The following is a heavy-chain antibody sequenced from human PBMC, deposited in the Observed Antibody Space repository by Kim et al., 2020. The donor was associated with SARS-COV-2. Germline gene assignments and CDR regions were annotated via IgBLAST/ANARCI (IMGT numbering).Heavy chain of an antibody. Sequence: GGSLRLSCAPSGFTVSSAYMTWVRQAPGKGLEWVSIIYLGGATYHADSVKGRFTISKDTSKNMLFLQMNSLRGEDTAVYYCARGFYDAFDILGQWTMVTV. V-gene: IGHV3-53*01. CDR1: GFTVSSAY. CDR2: IYLGGAT. J-gene: IGHJ3*02. CDR3: ARGFYDAFDI.